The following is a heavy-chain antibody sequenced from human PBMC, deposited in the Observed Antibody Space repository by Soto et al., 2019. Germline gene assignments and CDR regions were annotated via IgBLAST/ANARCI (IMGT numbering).Heavy chain of an antibody. Sequence: GGSLRLSCAASGFTFSSYAMTWVRQAPGKGLGWVSTIRGSDGSTYYTDSVKGRFTISRDNSVNTLFLHMNSLRAEDTAIYYCGKCGYARRFDYWGLGTLSTVSS. D-gene: IGHD5-12*01. CDR1: GFTFSSYA. V-gene: IGHV3-23*01. J-gene: IGHJ4*02. CDR2: IRGSDGST. CDR3: GKCGYARRFDY.